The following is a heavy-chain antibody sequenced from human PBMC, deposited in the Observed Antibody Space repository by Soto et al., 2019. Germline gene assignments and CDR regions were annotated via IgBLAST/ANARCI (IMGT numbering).Heavy chain of an antibody. J-gene: IGHJ4*02. Sequence: LSLTCTVSGGSISSGGYYWSWIRQHPGKGLEWIGYIYYSGSTYYNPSLKSRVTISVDTSKNQFSLKLSSVTAADTAVYYCARGYYDSSGYYFDYWGQGTLVTVSS. CDR1: GGSISSGGYY. CDR3: ARGYYDSSGYYFDY. CDR2: IYYSGST. D-gene: IGHD3-22*01. V-gene: IGHV4-31*03.